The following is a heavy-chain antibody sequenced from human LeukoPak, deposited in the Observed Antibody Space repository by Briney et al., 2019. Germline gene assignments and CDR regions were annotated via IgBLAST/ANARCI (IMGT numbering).Heavy chain of an antibody. J-gene: IGHJ3*02. Sequence: ASVKVSCKASGGTFSSYAISWVRQAPGQRLEWMGRIIPIFGTANYAKKFQGRVTITTDETTSTAYIELSSLRSEDTAVDYCARDMYSGSEDRAFDIWGQGTMVTVSS. D-gene: IGHD1-26*01. V-gene: IGHV1-69*05. CDR1: GGTFSSYA. CDR3: ARDMYSGSEDRAFDI. CDR2: IIPIFGTA.